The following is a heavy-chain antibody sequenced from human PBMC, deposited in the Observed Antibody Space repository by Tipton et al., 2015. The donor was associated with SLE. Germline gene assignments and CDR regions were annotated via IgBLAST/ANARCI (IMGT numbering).Heavy chain of an antibody. V-gene: IGHV4-61*02. CDR2: INARRST. D-gene: IGHD3-3*01. J-gene: IGHJ5*02. CDR3: ARGLSPFWSGRKNWFDP. Sequence: TLSLTCTVSRASISSDSYYWTWIRQPAGKGLEWIGRINARRSTNCNPSLKSRVSISLDTSKSQFSLTLSSVTAADTAIYYCARGLSPFWSGRKNWFDPWGQGTLVTVSS. CDR1: RASISSDSYY.